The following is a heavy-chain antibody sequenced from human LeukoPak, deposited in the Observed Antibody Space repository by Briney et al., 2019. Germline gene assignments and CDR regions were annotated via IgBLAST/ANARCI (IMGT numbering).Heavy chain of an antibody. CDR3: ARGAYYYDGSGYYGAFDI. J-gene: IGHJ3*02. Sequence: GGSLRLSCAASGFTFSSYEMNWVRQAPGKGLEWVSYISSSGSIIYYADSVKGRFTISSDSAKTSLYLQMNSLRAEDTAVYYCARGAYYYDGSGYYGAFDIWGQGTMVTVSS. CDR1: GFTFSSYE. V-gene: IGHV3-48*03. D-gene: IGHD3-22*01. CDR2: ISSSGSII.